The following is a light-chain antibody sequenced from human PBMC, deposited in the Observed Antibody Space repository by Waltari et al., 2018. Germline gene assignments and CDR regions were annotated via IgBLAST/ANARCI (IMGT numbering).Light chain of an antibody. CDR1: SEDVGNQG. CDR3: SAWDDSLNTYI. V-gene: IGLV10-54*04. J-gene: IGLJ1*01. Sequence: QAGLTTPPSVSHALRQTATLTCTGHSEDVGNQGAAWLQQHQGHTPKRLSYRDNRRPSGISARFFASSSENTTSLTITDLQPEDEADYYCSAWDDSLNTYIFGTGTKVTVL. CDR2: RDN.